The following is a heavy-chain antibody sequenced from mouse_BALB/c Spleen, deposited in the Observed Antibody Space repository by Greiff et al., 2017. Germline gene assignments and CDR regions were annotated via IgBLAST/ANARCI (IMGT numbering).Heavy chain of an antibody. J-gene: IGHJ4*01. CDR1: GFSLTGYG. V-gene: IGHV2-6-7*01. CDR3: ARAMITTYYYAMDY. Sequence: VQGVESGPGLVAPSQSLSITCTVSGFSLTGYGVNWVRQPPGKGLEWLGMIWGDGSTDYNSALKSRLSISKDNSKSQVFLKMNSLQTDDTARYYCARAMITTYYYAMDYWGQGTSVTVSS. CDR2: IWGDGST. D-gene: IGHD2-4*01.